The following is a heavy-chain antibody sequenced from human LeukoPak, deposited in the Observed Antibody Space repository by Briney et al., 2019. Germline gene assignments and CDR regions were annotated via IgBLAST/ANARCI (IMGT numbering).Heavy chain of an antibody. CDR2: INHSGST. J-gene: IGHJ5*02. Sequence: SETLSLTCAVYGGSFSGYYWSWLRQPPGKGLEWIGEINHSGSTNYNPSLKSRVTISVDTSKNQFSLKLSSVTAADTAVYYCARRSVLLWFGELTSGNWFDPWGQGTLVTVSS. D-gene: IGHD3-10*01. CDR3: ARRSVLLWFGELTSGNWFDP. CDR1: GGSFSGYY. V-gene: IGHV4-34*01.